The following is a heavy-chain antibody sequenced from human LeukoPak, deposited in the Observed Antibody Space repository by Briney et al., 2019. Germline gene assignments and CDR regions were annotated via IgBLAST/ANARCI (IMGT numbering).Heavy chain of an antibody. CDR1: GFTFDDYA. D-gene: IGHD3-22*01. CDR3: AKDYYDSSGLLGYYGMDV. Sequence: PGGSLRLSCAASGFTFDDYAMHWVRQAPGKGLEWVSGISWNSGSIGYADSVKGRFTISRDNAKNSLYLQMNSLRAEDTALYYCAKDYYDSSGLLGYYGMDVWGQGTTVTVS. J-gene: IGHJ6*02. V-gene: IGHV3-9*01. CDR2: ISWNSGSI.